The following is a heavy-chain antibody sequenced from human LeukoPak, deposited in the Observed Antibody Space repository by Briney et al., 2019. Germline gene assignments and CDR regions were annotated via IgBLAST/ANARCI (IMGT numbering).Heavy chain of an antibody. CDR2: IYHSGST. CDR1: GYSISSGYY. D-gene: IGHD6-19*01. J-gene: IGHJ4*02. CDR3: ARQYHSSGWYGGIDY. Sequence: SETLSLTCTVSGYSISSGYYWGWIRQPPGKGLEWIGSIYHSGSTYYNPSLKSRVTISVDTSKNQFSLKLSSVTAADTAVYYCARQYHSSGWYGGIDYWGQGTLVTVSS. V-gene: IGHV4-38-2*02.